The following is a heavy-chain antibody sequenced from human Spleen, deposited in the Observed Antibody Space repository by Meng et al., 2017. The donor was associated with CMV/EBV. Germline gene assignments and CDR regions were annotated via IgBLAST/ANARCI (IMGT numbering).Heavy chain of an antibody. CDR2: IRYDEKTK. CDR3: AKDGSSSWNSEGDY. CDR1: GLNFKIYG. V-gene: IGHV3-30*02. Sequence: GGSLRLSCATSGLNFKIYGMHWVRQLPGKGLEWVAFIRYDEKTKYYADSVKGRFTISRDNSKNTLYLQMNSLTVEDTAVYYCAKDGSSSWNSEGDYWGQGTLVTVSS. J-gene: IGHJ4*02. D-gene: IGHD6-13*01.